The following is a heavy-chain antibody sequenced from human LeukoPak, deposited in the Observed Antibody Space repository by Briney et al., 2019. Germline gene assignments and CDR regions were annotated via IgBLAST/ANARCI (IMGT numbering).Heavy chain of an antibody. D-gene: IGHD1-26*01. CDR2: IKEDGSEK. Sequence: GGSLRLSCAVSGFTFSSSWMSWVRQAPGKGLEWVANIKEDGSEKYYVDSVKGRFTISRDNAKNSLYLQLNSLRAEDTAVYYCAKDGWGWELGYYYYYYMDVWGKGTTVTVSS. J-gene: IGHJ6*03. V-gene: IGHV3-7*03. CDR1: GFTFSSSW. CDR3: AKDGWGWELGYYYYYYMDV.